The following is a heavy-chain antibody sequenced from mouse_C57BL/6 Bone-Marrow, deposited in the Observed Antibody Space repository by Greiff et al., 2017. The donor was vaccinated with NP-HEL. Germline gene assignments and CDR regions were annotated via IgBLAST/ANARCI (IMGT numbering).Heavy chain of an antibody. CDR2: INPNYGTT. D-gene: IGHD1-1*01. J-gene: IGHJ4*01. CDR1: GYSFTDYN. Sequence: EVKLVESGPELVKPGASVKISCKASGYSFTDYNMNWVKQSNGKSLEWIGVINPNYGTTSYNQKFKGKATLTVDQSSSTAYMQLNSLTSEDSAVYYCQTVVAEGYYAMDYWGQGTSVTVSS. V-gene: IGHV1-39*01. CDR3: QTVVAEGYYAMDY.